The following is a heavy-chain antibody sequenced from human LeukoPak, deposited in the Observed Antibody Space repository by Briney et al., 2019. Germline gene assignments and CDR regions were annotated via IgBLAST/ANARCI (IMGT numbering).Heavy chain of an antibody. CDR1: GDSISSTSYY. CDR3: ARVDIVVVTAISSYYFDY. J-gene: IGHJ4*02. V-gene: IGHV4-39*07. D-gene: IGHD2-21*02. Sequence: SETLSLTCTVSGDSISSTSYYWGWIRQPPGKGLEWIGSIYYSGSAYYNPSLKSRVTISVDTSKNQFSLKLSSVTAADTAVYYCARVDIVVVTAISSYYFDYWGQGTLVTVSS. CDR2: IYYSGSA.